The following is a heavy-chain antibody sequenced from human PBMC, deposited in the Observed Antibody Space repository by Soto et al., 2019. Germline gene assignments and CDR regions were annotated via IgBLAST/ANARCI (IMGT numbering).Heavy chain of an antibody. CDR2: INAGNGNT. Sequence: ASVKVSCKASGYTFTSYAMHWVRQAPGQRLEWMGWINAGNGNTKYSQKFQGRVTITRDTSASTAYMELSSLRSEDTAVYYCATLDVRYCSGGSCYLFDYWGQGTLVTVSS. CDR1: GYTFTSYA. V-gene: IGHV1-3*01. J-gene: IGHJ4*02. D-gene: IGHD2-15*01. CDR3: ATLDVRYCSGGSCYLFDY.